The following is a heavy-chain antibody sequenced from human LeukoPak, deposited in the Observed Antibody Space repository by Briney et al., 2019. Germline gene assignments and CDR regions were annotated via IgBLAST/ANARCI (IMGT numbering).Heavy chain of an antibody. J-gene: IGHJ4*02. D-gene: IGHD1-26*01. CDR2: IRDDGGEI. V-gene: IGHV3-7*01. CDR3: ARDKPRGSYYGSVFDS. Sequence: GGSLRLSCEASGFTFSSYWMSWVRQAPGKGLEWVANIRDDGGEIYYVDSVKGRFTISRDNAKSSLFLQMNSLRAEDAAVYYCARDKPRGSYYGSVFDSWGQGTLVTVSS. CDR1: GFTFSSYW.